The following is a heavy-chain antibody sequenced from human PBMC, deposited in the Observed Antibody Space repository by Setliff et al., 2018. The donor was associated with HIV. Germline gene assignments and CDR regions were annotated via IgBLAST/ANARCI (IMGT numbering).Heavy chain of an antibody. D-gene: IGHD6-13*01. Sequence: GGSLRLSCAASGFTFTSYVMNWVRQAPGKGLEWVSAISGPGGTAYYADAGKGRLTISRDNSKNTLYLQMNSLRAEDTAVYYCAKGDSSSEGMDVWGKGATVTVSS. CDR1: GFTFTSYV. CDR2: ISGPGGTA. V-gene: IGHV3-23*01. CDR3: AKGDSSSEGMDV. J-gene: IGHJ6*03.